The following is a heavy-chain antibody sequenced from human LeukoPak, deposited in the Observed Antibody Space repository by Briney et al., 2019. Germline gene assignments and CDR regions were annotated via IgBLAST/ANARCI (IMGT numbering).Heavy chain of an antibody. V-gene: IGHV1-2*02. CDR3: ARGPYVPFPNWYFDL. D-gene: IGHD3-10*02. CDR2: INPNSGGT. J-gene: IGHJ2*01. CDR1: EYTFTGNY. Sequence: ASVKVSCKSSEYTFTGNYMHWVRQAPGQGLEWMGWINPNSGGTHYAPKFQGRVTMTRDTSISTAYMELSRLRSDDTAVYYCARGPYVPFPNWYFDLWGRGTLVTVSS.